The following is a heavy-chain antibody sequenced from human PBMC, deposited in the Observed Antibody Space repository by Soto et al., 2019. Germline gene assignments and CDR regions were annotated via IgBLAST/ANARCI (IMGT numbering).Heavy chain of an antibody. CDR3: VKGNIVGAMGLFFGAFDI. Sequence: GGSLRLSCSASGFTFSSYAMHWVRQAPGKGLEYVSAISSNGGSTYYADSVKGRFTISRDNSKNTLYLQMSSLRAEDTAVYYCVKGNIVGAMGLFFGAFDIWGQGTMVTVSS. J-gene: IGHJ3*02. V-gene: IGHV3-64D*08. D-gene: IGHD1-26*01. CDR1: GFTFSSYA. CDR2: ISSNGGST.